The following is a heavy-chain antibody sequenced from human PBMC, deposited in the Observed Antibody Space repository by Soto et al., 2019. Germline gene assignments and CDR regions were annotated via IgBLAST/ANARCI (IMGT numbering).Heavy chain of an antibody. CDR1: GGTFSSYT. CDR2: IIPILGIA. V-gene: IGHV1-69*02. D-gene: IGHD5-12*01. CDR3: ARVRMATIHYFDY. Sequence: QVQLVQSGAEVKKPGSSVKVSCKASGGTFSSYTISWVRQAPGQGLEWMGRIIPILGIANYAQKFQGRVTITADKATSTAYMELSSLRSEDTAVYYCARVRMATIHYFDYWGQGTLVTVSS. J-gene: IGHJ4*02.